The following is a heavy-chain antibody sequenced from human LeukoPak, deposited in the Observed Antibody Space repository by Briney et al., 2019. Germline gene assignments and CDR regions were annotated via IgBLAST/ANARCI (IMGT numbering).Heavy chain of an antibody. CDR3: ARADILTGDYYYYYGMDV. V-gene: IGHV3-48*01. D-gene: IGHD3-9*01. CDR1: GFTFSNAW. CDR2: ISSSSSTI. J-gene: IGHJ6*02. Sequence: PGGSLRPSCAASGFTFSNAWMSWVRQAPGKGLEWVSYISSSSSTIYYADSVKGRFTISRDNAKNSLYLQMNSLRAEDTAVYYCARADILTGDYYYYYGMDVWGQGTTVTVSS.